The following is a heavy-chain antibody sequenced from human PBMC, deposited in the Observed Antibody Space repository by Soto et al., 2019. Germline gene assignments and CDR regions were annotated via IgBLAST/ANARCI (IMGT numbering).Heavy chain of an antibody. CDR3: VRVNEGVYYDSSGYYDF. J-gene: IGHJ4*02. CDR2: ISSYSGNT. Sequence: GASVKVSCKASGYRFSAHGICWVRQAPGQVLQWMGWISSYSGNTKYAQDFRDRLTMTTDTCTNTAYMELRSVRSDDTAVYYCVRVNEGVYYDSSGYYDFWGQGTLVTVSS. CDR1: GYRFSAHG. D-gene: IGHD3-22*01. V-gene: IGHV1-18*04.